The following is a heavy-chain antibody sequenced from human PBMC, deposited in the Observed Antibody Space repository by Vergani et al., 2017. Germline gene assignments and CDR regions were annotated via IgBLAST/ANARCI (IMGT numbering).Heavy chain of an antibody. D-gene: IGHD3-9*01. CDR1: GYSFTSYW. CDR2: IYPGDSDT. V-gene: IGHV5-51*01. CDR3: ARDGLDYDILSGSYYGMDV. J-gene: IGHJ6*02. Sequence: EVQLVQSGAEVKKAGESLKISCKGSGYSFTSYWIGWVRQMPGKGLEWMGIIYPGDSDTSYSPSFQGQVTISADKSISTAYLQWSSLKASDTAMYYCARDGLDYDILSGSYYGMDVWDQGTTVTVSS.